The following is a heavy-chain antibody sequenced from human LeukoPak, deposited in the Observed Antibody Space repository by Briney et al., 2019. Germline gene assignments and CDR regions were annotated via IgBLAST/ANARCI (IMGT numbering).Heavy chain of an antibody. Sequence: PGGSLRLSCAASGLTFSSYAMSWVRQAPARGLEWVSSLRGDGETFYGDSVKGRFTLSRDESRNTVYLQMNNLRVEDTAVYFCAKASWFSSADEVLWGQGTVVTVSS. V-gene: IGHV3-23*01. J-gene: IGHJ4*02. CDR3: AKASWFSSADEVL. CDR2: LRGDGET. D-gene: IGHD3-3*01. CDR1: GLTFSSYA.